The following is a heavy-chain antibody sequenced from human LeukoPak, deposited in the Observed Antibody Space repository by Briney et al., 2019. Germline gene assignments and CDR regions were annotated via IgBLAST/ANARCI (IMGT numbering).Heavy chain of an antibody. CDR3: ARTGMGSGWSTNYYYYGMDV. CDR2: ISAYNGNT. Sequence: ASVKVSCKASGYTFTSYGISWVRQAPGQGLEWMGWISAYNGNTNYAQKLQGRVTMTTDTSTSTAYMELRSLRSDDTAVYYCARTGMGSGWSTNYYYYGMDVWGQGTTVTVSS. V-gene: IGHV1-18*01. J-gene: IGHJ6*02. CDR1: GYTFTSYG. D-gene: IGHD6-19*01.